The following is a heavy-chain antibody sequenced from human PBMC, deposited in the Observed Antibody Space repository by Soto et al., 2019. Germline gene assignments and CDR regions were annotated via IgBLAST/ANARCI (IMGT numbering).Heavy chain of an antibody. J-gene: IGHJ4*02. CDR3: ARATFIRKGYYDATDYYYFDY. D-gene: IGHD3-22*01. V-gene: IGHV4-30-2*06. Sequence: SETLSLTCAVSGGSISSGGISWSWIRQSPGKGLELIGYIYYSGSTYYNPSLKSRVTISVDRSKDEFSLRLSSVTAADTAVYYCARATFIRKGYYDATDYYYFDYWGQGTLVTVSS. CDR1: GGSISSGGIS. CDR2: IYYSGST.